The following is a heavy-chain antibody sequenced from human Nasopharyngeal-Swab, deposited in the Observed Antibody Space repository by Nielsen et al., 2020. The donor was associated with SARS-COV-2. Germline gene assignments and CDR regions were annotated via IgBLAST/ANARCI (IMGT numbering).Heavy chain of an antibody. Sequence: GESLKISCAASGFTLSNYWIHWVRQTPGKGLLWGSRINTDASRTSYADSVKGRFTISRDNAKNTVYLQMNSLRGEATAGYYCTRVDVHDAFDMWGQGTMVTVSS. CDR1: GFTLSNYW. V-gene: IGHV3-74*01. J-gene: IGHJ3*02. D-gene: IGHD3-16*01. CDR3: TRVDVHDAFDM. CDR2: INTDASRT.